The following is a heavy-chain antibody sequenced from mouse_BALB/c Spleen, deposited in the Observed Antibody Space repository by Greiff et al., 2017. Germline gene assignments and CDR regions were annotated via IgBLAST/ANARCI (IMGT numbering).Heavy chain of an antibody. J-gene: IGHJ2*01. CDR1: GYTFTSYW. Sequence: QVQLQQPGAELVRPGASVKLSCKASGYTFTSYWINWVKQRPGQGLEWIGNIYPSDSYTNYNQKFKDKATLTVDKSSSTAYMQLSSPTSEDSAVYYCTRGDYYGSSLDYWGQGTTLTVSS. V-gene: IGHV1-69*02. CDR3: TRGDYYGSSLDY. CDR2: IYPSDSYT. D-gene: IGHD1-1*01.